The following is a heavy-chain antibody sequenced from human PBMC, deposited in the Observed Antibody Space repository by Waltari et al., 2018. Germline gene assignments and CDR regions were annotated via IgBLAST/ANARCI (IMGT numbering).Heavy chain of an antibody. CDR2: RYYSGSN. J-gene: IGHJ3*02. D-gene: IGHD3-22*01. Sequence: QLQLQESGPGLVKPSETRSLTCTVSCCSISSSSYYWGWIRQPPGKVLEWIGSRYYSGSNEYNQSLKSRVTISVDTSKNQFSLKLSSVTAADTAVYYCARNVYLVSDSSGYYSNDAFDIWGQGTMVTVSS. CDR1: CCSISSSSYY. CDR3: ARNVYLVSDSSGYYSNDAFDI. V-gene: IGHV4-39*01.